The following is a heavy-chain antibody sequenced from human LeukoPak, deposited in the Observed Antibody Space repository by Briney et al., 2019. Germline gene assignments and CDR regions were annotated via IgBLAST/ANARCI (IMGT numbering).Heavy chain of an antibody. J-gene: IGHJ5*02. Sequence: SQTLSLTCAVSGGSISSGGYSWSWIRQPPGKGLEWIGYIYHSGSTYYNPSLKSRVTISVDRSKNQFSPKLSSVTAADTAVYYCARAHTYDSSGYYYWFDPWGQGTLVTVSS. CDR2: IYHSGST. CDR1: GGSISSGGYS. CDR3: ARAHTYDSSGYYYWFDP. V-gene: IGHV4-30-2*01. D-gene: IGHD3-22*01.